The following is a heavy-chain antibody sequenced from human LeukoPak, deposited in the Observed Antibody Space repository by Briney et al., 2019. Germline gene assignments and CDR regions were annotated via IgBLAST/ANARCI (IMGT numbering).Heavy chain of an antibody. CDR1: GDSVSSDSAA. CDR2: TYYRSKWYN. V-gene: IGHV6-1*01. CDR3: ASTLDRYCRGDNCYYVFDY. Sequence: SQTLSLTCAISGDSVSSDSAAWNWIRQSPSRGLEWLGRTYYRSKWYNDYAVSVKSRITINPHTSKNQFSLQLNSVTPEDTAVYYCASTLDRYCRGDNCYYVFDYWGQGTLVTVSS. J-gene: IGHJ4*02. D-gene: IGHD2-15*01.